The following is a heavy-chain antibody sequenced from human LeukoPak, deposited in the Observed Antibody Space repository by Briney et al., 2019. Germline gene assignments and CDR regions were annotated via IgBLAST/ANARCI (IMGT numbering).Heavy chain of an antibody. CDR2: ISGSGGAT. CDR3: AKLLRAGRLLTISLDS. Sequence: HPGGSLRLSCAASGFTFTSYGIHWVRQAPGKGLEWVSAISGSGGATHYADSVKGRFTISRDNSKNTVYLQLNSLRAEDTAVYYCAKLLRAGRLLTISLDSWGQGTLVTVSS. D-gene: IGHD3-10*01. J-gene: IGHJ4*02. CDR1: GFTFTSYG. V-gene: IGHV3-23*01.